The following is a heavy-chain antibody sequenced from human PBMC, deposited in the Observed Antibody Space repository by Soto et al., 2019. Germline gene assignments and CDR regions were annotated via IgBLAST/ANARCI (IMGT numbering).Heavy chain of an antibody. Sequence: GGSLRLSCAASGFTFSSYAMSWVRQAPGKGLQWVSAISSGGSSTYYADSAKGRFPISRDNSKNTLYLQMNSLRAEDTAVYYYACCSGGSCYWPDYWGQGTLVTVSS. D-gene: IGHD2-15*01. CDR3: ACCSGGSCYWPDY. CDR2: ISSGGSST. J-gene: IGHJ4*02. CDR1: GFTFSSYA. V-gene: IGHV3-23*01.